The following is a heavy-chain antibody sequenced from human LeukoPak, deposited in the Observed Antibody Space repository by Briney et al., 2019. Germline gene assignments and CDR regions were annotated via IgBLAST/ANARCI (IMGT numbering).Heavy chain of an antibody. V-gene: IGHV3-30*04. CDR1: GFTFSSYA. D-gene: IGHD4-17*01. CDR3: ARVGYGDYGYGYYYGMDV. CDR2: ISYDGSNK. J-gene: IGHJ6*04. Sequence: PGGSLRLSCAASGFTFSSYAMHWVRQAPGKGLEWVAVISYDGSNKYYADSVKGRLTISRDNSKNTLYVQMNSLRAEDTAVYYCARVGYGDYGYGYYYGMDVWGKGTTVTVSS.